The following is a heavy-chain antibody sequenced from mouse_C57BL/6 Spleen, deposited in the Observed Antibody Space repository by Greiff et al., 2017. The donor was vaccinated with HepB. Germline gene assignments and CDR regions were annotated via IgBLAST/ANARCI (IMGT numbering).Heavy chain of an antibody. D-gene: IGHD1-1*01. V-gene: IGHV5-2*01. J-gene: IGHJ1*03. Sequence: EVQLVESGGGLVQPGESLKLSCESNEYEFPSHDMSWVRKTPEKRLELVAAINSDGGSTYYPDTMERRFIISRYNTKKTLYLQMSSLRSEDTALYYCARQGSDYGSSYWYLDVWGTGTTVTVSS. CDR3: ARQGSDYGSSYWYLDV. CDR1: EYEFPSHD. CDR2: INSDGGST.